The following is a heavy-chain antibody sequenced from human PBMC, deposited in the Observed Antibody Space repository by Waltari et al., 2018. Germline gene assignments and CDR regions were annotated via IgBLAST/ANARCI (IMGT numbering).Heavy chain of an antibody. CDR3: ARLFFARVVVVAAPSSIDY. D-gene: IGHD2-15*01. CDR2: IYHSGST. V-gene: IGHV4-38-2*01. J-gene: IGHJ4*02. CDR1: GYSISSGYY. Sequence: QVQLQESGPGLVKPSETLSLTCAVSGYSISSGYYWGWIRQPPGKGLEWIGSIYHSGSTYYNPSLKSRVTISVDTSKNQFSLKLSSVTAADTAVYYCARLFFARVVVVAAPSSIDYWGQGTLVTVSS.